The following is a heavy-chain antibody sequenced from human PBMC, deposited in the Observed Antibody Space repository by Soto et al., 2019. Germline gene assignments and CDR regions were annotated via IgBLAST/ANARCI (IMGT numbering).Heavy chain of an antibody. CDR2: IKQDGSEK. V-gene: IGHV3-7*01. Sequence: PGGPLRLPCAAAGFTFIGLWMRWIRKDTGKGLEWVANIKQDGSEKYYVDSVKGRFTISRDNAKNSLYLQMNSLRAEDTAVYYCARGGIAARWYYFDYWGQGTLVTVSS. CDR3: ARGGIAARWYYFDY. D-gene: IGHD6-6*01. CDR1: GFTFIGLW. J-gene: IGHJ4*02.